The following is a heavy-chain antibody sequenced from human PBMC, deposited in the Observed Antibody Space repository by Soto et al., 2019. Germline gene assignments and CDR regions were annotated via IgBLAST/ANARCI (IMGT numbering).Heavy chain of an antibody. D-gene: IGHD3-3*01. CDR1: GGTFSSYA. CDR2: IIPIFGTA. V-gene: IGHV1-69*13. CDR3: AGVRITIFGVVTTDGWFDP. Sequence: GASVKVSCKASGGTFSSYAISRVRQAPGQGLEWMGGIIPIFGTANYAQKFQGRVTITADESTSTAYMELSSLRSEDTAVYYCAGVRITIFGVVTTDGWFDPWGQGTLVTVSS. J-gene: IGHJ5*02.